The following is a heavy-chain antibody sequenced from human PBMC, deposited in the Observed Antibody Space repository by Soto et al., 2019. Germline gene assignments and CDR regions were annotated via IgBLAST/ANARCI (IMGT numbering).Heavy chain of an antibody. V-gene: IGHV4-30-4*01. CDR2: IYYSGST. CDR3: ARGYPDYYDSSGYHHGGYFDY. D-gene: IGHD3-22*01. CDR1: GGSISSGDYY. Sequence: QVQLQESGPGLVKPSQTLSLTCTVSGGSISSGDYYWSWIRQPPGKGLEWIGYIYYSGSTYYNPSLKSRVTISVDTSKNQFSLKLSSVTAADTAVYYCARGYPDYYDSSGYHHGGYFDYWGQGTLVTVSS. J-gene: IGHJ4*02.